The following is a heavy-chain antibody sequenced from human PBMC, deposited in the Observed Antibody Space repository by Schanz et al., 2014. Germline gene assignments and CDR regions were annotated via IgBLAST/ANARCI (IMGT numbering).Heavy chain of an antibody. D-gene: IGHD4-17*01. CDR3: TSKMKLGVYGARGHDSLDI. CDR2: IKSDGSST. J-gene: IGHJ3*02. CDR1: GFAFSSYW. V-gene: IGHV3-74*02. Sequence: EVQLVESGGGLVKPGGFLRLSCAASGFAFSSYWMHWVRQVPGKGLVWVSRIKSDGSSTSYADSVKGRFTISRDNAKNSLYLQVNTLRAEYTAVYYCTSKMKLGVYGARGHDSLDIWGQGTMVTVSS.